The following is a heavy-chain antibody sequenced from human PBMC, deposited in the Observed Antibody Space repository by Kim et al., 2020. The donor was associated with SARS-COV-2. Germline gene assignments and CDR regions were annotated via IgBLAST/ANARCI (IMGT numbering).Heavy chain of an antibody. CDR1: GFTFSSSA. V-gene: IGHV3-73*01. Sequence: GGSLRLSCAASGFTFSSSAMHWVRQASGKGLEWVGRIRSKADGYATAYAASVKGRFTISRDDSKNTAYLQMNSLKTEDTAVYYCHEAGDYYCYGMDVWGQGTTVTVSS. J-gene: IGHJ6*02. D-gene: IGHD6-13*01. CDR3: HEAGDYYCYGMDV. CDR2: IRSKADGYAT.